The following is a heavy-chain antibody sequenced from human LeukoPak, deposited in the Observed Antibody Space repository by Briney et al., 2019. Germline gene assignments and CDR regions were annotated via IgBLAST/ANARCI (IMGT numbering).Heavy chain of an antibody. J-gene: IGHJ4*02. CDR3: AKDDYYDSSGTH. Sequence: GGSLRLSCAASGFTFSSYAMSWVRQAPGKGLEWVSAISGSGGSTYYADSVKGRFTISRDNYNHTLYLQMNSLRAEDTAVYYCAKDDYYDSSGTHWGQGTLVTVSS. CDR1: GFTFSSYA. D-gene: IGHD3-22*01. CDR2: ISGSGGST. V-gene: IGHV3-23*01.